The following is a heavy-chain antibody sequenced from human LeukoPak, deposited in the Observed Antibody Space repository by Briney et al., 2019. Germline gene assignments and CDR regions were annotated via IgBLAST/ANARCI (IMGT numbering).Heavy chain of an antibody. CDR1: GGTFSSYA. Sequence: SVKVSFKASGGTFSSYAISWVRQAPGQGLEWMGGIIPIFGTANYAQKFQGRVTITADESTSTAYMELSSLRSEDTAVYYCASPRFLFGAGSLDYWGQGTLVTVSS. CDR3: ASPRFLFGAGSLDY. CDR2: IIPIFGTA. D-gene: IGHD3-3*01. J-gene: IGHJ4*02. V-gene: IGHV1-69*13.